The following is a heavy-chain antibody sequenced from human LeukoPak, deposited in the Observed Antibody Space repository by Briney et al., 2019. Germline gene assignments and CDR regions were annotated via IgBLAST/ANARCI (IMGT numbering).Heavy chain of an antibody. Sequence: PGGSLRLSCAASGFTFSSYAMSWVRKAPGKGLEWVSYISSSASTIYYADSVKGRLTISRDKDKNSLYLQMNSLRAEDTAVYYCARGGYYDSSGLDIDYWGQGTLVSVSS. V-gene: IGHV3-48*01. CDR3: ARGGYYDSSGLDIDY. CDR2: ISSSASTI. CDR1: GFTFSSYA. J-gene: IGHJ4*02. D-gene: IGHD3-22*01.